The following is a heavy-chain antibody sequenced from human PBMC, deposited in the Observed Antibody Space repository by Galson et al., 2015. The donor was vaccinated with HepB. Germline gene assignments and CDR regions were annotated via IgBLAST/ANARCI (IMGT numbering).Heavy chain of an antibody. J-gene: IGHJ6*03. Sequence: SLRLSCAASGFTFSSYSMNWVRQAPGKGLEWVSSISSSSSYIYYADSVKGRFTISRDNAKNSLYLQMNSLRAEDTAVYYCARASDKRFLEWLSDYYYYYMDVWGKGTTVTVSS. V-gene: IGHV3-21*01. CDR2: ISSSSSYI. CDR3: ARASDKRFLEWLSDYYYYYMDV. CDR1: GFTFSSYS. D-gene: IGHD3-3*01.